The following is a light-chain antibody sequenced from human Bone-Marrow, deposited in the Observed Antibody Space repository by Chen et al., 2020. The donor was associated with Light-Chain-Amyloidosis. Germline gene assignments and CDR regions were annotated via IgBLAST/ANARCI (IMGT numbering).Light chain of an antibody. CDR2: RND. V-gene: IGLV1-47*01. CDR1: SSNIGSNY. J-gene: IGLJ3*02. CDR3: AAWDDSLSAWV. Sequence: QSVLTQPPSASGTPGQRATLSCSGSSSNIGSNYVYWYQQLPGTAPKLLIYRNDQRPSGVPDRFSGSKSGTSASLAISGLRSEDEADYYCAAWDDSLSAWVFGGGTKLTVL.